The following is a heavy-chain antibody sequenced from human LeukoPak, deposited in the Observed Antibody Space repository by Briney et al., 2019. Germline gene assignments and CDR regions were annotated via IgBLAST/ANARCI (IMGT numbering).Heavy chain of an antibody. CDR1: GGSISSYY. CDR2: IYYSGST. CDR3: ARDRTPDSPWFDP. V-gene: IGHV4-59*12. Sequence: SETLSLTCTVSGGSISSYYWSWIRQPPGKGLEWIGYIYYSGSTNYNPSLKSRVTISVDTSKNQFSLKLSSVTAADTAVYYCARDRTPDSPWFDPWGQGTRVTVSS. J-gene: IGHJ5*02. D-gene: IGHD2-15*01.